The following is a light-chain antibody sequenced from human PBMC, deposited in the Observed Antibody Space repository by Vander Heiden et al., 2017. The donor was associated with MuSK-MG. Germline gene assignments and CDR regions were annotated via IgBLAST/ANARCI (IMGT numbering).Light chain of an antibody. CDR1: KLGDKY. Sequence: SYELTQPPSVSVPPGQAASITCSGDKLGDKYACWYQQKPGQSPVLVTYQDTKRPSGIPERFSGSNSGNTATLTISGTQAMDEADYYCQAWDSTTACVFGTGTKLTVL. CDR3: QAWDSTTACV. J-gene: IGLJ1*01. CDR2: QDT. V-gene: IGLV3-1*01.